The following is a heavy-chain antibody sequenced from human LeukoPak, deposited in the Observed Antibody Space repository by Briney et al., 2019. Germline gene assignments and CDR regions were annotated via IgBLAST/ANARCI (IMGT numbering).Heavy chain of an antibody. CDR3: ARVRDYYGSGSPLDY. CDR1: GYTFTSYY. CDR2: INPNSGGT. V-gene: IGHV1-2*02. D-gene: IGHD3-10*01. J-gene: IGHJ4*02. Sequence: ASVKVSCKASGYTFTSYYMHWVRQAPGQGLEWMGWINPNSGGTNYAQKFQGRVTMTRDTSISTAYMELSRLRSDDTAVYYCARVRDYYGSGSPLDYWGQGTLVTVSS.